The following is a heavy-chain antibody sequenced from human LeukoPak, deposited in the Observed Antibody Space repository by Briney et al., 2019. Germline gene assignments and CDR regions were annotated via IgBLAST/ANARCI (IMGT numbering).Heavy chain of an antibody. Sequence: SETLSLTCAVYGGSFSGYYWSWIRQPPGKGLEWIGSIYYSGRTYYNPSLKSRVTISVNTSKKQFSLKLSSVTAADTAVYYCARGRPDGSGSYYKFDPWGQGTLVTVSS. CDR1: GGSFSGYY. D-gene: IGHD3-10*01. CDR2: IYYSGRT. V-gene: IGHV4-34*01. J-gene: IGHJ5*02. CDR3: ARGRPDGSGSYYKFDP.